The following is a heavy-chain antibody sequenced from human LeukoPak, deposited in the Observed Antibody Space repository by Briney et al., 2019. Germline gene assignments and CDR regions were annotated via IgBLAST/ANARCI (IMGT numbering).Heavy chain of an antibody. V-gene: IGHV1-8*01. CDR1: GYTFTSYD. CDR2: MSPNSGNT. D-gene: IGHD4-23*01. CDR3: ARGSFSRWTTQSYFDY. Sequence: ASVKVSCKASGYTFTSYDIYWLRQAPGQGPEWMRWMSPNSGNTGSAQRFQGRVTMTRDTSMSSAYMELSNLRPEDTAVYYCARGSFSRWTTQSYFDYWGQGTLVTVSS. J-gene: IGHJ4*02.